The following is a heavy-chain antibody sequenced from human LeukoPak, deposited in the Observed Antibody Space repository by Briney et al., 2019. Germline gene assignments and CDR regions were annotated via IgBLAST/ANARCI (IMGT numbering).Heavy chain of an antibody. J-gene: IGHJ6*03. CDR3: ARLGRYYYYMDV. Sequence: SETLSRNCAGYGGSFSGYYWRWIRQPPGKGLEWIGEINHSGSTNDNPSLKSGVTISVDTSKNQFSLKLSSVTAADTAVYYCARLGRYYYYMDVWGKGTTVTISS. CDR2: INHSGST. V-gene: IGHV4-34*01. CDR1: GGSFSGYY. D-gene: IGHD3-16*01.